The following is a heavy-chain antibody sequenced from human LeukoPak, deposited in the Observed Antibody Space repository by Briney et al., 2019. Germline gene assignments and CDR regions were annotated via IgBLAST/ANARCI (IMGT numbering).Heavy chain of an antibody. Sequence: GGSLRLSCAASGFTFSSYWMHWVRHVPGKGLVWVSRINTDGSITTYADSVKGRFTISRDNAKNTVYLQMNSLRAEDTAVYYCLELASIWGQGTPVTVSS. CDR1: GFTFSSYW. J-gene: IGHJ4*02. D-gene: IGHD3-10*01. V-gene: IGHV3-74*01. CDR3: LELASI. CDR2: INTDGSIT.